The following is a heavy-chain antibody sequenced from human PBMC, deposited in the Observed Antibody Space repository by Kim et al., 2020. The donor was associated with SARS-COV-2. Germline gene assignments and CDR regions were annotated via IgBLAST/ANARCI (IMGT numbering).Heavy chain of an antibody. V-gene: IGHV1-18*01. CDR1: GYTFTSYG. CDR2: ISAYNGNT. J-gene: IGHJ5*02. D-gene: IGHD6-19*01. CDR3: ARDQRYSSGWNWFDP. Sequence: ASVKVSCKASGYTFTSYGISWVRQAPGQGLEWMGWISAYNGNTNYAQKLQGRVTMTTDTSTSTAYMELRSLRSDDTAVYYCARDQRYSSGWNWFDPWGQGTLVTVSS.